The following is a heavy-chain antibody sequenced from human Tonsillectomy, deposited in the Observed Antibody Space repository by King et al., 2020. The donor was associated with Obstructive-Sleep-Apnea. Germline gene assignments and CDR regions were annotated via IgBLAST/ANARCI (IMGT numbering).Heavy chain of an antibody. V-gene: IGHV4-31*03. CDR2: LYDSGST. Sequence: VQLQESGPRLVKPSKTLSLTCTVSGGSISGGGYYWNWIRQHPGKGLEWIGDLYDSGSTYYNPSIKSRLTMSIDTSKNQFSLKLKSVTAADTAVYYCARGTPRVARYGSGTYSNLGYYFDFWGQGTLVTVPS. CDR3: ARGTPRVARYGSGTYSNLGYYFDF. CDR1: GGSISGGGYY. J-gene: IGHJ4*02. D-gene: IGHD3-10*01.